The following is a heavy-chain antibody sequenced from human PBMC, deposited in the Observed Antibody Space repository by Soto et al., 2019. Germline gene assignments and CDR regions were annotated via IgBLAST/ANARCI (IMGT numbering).Heavy chain of an antibody. V-gene: IGHV1-46*01. Sequence: ASVKVSCKASGYSFTAYYIHWVRQAPGQGLEWMGIINPSVGNTRYTQSFQGRVTMTRDTSTNSVYLELSSLRSDDTAVYYCAKSILTGHEYYYGMDVWGQGTTVTVSS. CDR1: GYSFTAYY. J-gene: IGHJ6*02. D-gene: IGHD3-9*01. CDR3: AKSILTGHEYYYGMDV. CDR2: INPSVGNT.